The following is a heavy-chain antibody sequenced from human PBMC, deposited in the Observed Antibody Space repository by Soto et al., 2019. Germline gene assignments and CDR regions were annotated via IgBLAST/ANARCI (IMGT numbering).Heavy chain of an antibody. CDR1: GASISSTSY. Sequence: QLQLQESGPGLVKPSGTLSLTCTVSGASISSTSYWGWIRQPPGKGLEWIGAMYHRGNTYYSPSLKNRVNVSVDTSKNQISLRLTSVTAVDTAVYYCARQTGLVRGVIDSWGQGTLVTVSS. CDR3: ARQTGLVRGVIDS. CDR2: MYHRGNT. V-gene: IGHV4-39*01. D-gene: IGHD3-10*01. J-gene: IGHJ4*02.